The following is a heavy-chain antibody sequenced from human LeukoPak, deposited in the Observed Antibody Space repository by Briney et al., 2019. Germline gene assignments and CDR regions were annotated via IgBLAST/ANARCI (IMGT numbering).Heavy chain of an antibody. CDR2: ISYDGSNK. D-gene: IGHD2-2*01. Sequence: PGGSLRLSCAASGFTFSSYAMHWVRQASGKGLEGVAVISYDGSNKYYADSVKGRFTISRDNSKNTPYLQMNSLRAEDTAVYYCARELTDSDIVVVPAANDPGYWGQGTLVTVSS. V-gene: IGHV3-30*04. J-gene: IGHJ4*02. CDR3: ARELTDSDIVVVPAANDPGY. CDR1: GFTFSSYA.